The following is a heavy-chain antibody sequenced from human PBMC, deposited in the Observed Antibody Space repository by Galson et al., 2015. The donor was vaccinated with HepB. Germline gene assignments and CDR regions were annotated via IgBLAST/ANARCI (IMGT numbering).Heavy chain of an antibody. V-gene: IGHV3-53*01. Sequence: SLRLSCAAPGFTVSSTYMSWVRQAPGKGLEWLSVIYSGGDTYYADSVKGRFTISRDNSKNTLYLQMNSLRAADTAVYYCARGTMAARPVGLNYWGQGTLVTVSS. CDR3: ARGTMAARPVGLNY. J-gene: IGHJ4*02. CDR1: GFTVSSTY. D-gene: IGHD6-6*01. CDR2: IYSGGDT.